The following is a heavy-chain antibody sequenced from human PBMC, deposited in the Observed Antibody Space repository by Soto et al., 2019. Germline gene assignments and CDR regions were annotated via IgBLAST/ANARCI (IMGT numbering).Heavy chain of an antibody. CDR3: ARVFRDSSGYYSLGFDY. Sequence: SETLSLTCTVSGGSISSYYWSWIRQPPGKGLEWIGYIYYSGSTNYNPSLKSRVTISVDTSKNQFSLKLSSVTAADTAVYYCARVFRDSSGYYSLGFDYWGQGTLVTVSS. D-gene: IGHD3-22*01. CDR2: IYYSGST. CDR1: GGSISSYY. V-gene: IGHV4-59*01. J-gene: IGHJ4*02.